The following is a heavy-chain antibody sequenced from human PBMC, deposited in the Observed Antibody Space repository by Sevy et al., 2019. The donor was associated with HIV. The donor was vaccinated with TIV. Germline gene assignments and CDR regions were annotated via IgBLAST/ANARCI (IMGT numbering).Heavy chain of an antibody. CDR3: ARVRAGFDPYYFDY. Sequence: GGSLRLSCAASGFTVSSNYMSWVRQAPGKGLEWVSVIYSGGSTYYEDSVKGRFTISRDNSKNTLYLQMNSLRAEDTAVYYCARVRAGFDPYYFDYWGQGTLVTVSS. J-gene: IGHJ4*02. CDR2: IYSGGST. V-gene: IGHV3-53*01. D-gene: IGHD3-9*01. CDR1: GFTVSSNY.